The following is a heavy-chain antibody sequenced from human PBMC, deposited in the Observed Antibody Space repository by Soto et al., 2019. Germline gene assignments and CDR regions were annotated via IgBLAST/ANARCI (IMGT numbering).Heavy chain of an antibody. V-gene: IGHV1-18*01. D-gene: IGHD6-19*01. J-gene: IGHJ3*02. CDR1: GYTFTSYG. Sequence: ASVKVSCKASGYTFTSYGISCVRQAPGQGLEWMGWISAYNGNTNYAQKLQGRVTMTTDTSTSTAYMELRSLRSDDTAVYYCARLGPVAGTDAFDIWGQGTMVTVSS. CDR3: ARLGPVAGTDAFDI. CDR2: ISAYNGNT.